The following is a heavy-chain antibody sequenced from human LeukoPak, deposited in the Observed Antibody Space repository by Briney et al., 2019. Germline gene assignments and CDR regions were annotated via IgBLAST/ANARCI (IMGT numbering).Heavy chain of an antibody. CDR3: AMGSGSYYAASIDY. CDR1: GFTFSSYA. J-gene: IGHJ4*02. D-gene: IGHD3-10*01. V-gene: IGHV3-23*01. Sequence: GGSLRLSCAASGFTFSSYAMSWVRQAPGKGLEWVSAISGSGDSTNYADSVKGRFTISRDNSKNTLYLQMNSLRAEDTAVYYCAMGSGSYYAASIDYWGQGTLVTVSS. CDR2: ISGSGDST.